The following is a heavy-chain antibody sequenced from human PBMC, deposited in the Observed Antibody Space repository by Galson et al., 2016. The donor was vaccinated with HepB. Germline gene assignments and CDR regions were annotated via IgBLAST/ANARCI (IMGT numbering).Heavy chain of an antibody. V-gene: IGHV1-18*01. CDR2: ISAYNGNT. J-gene: IGHJ4*02. Sequence: SVKVSCKASGYTFASYGISWVRQAPGQGLEWMGWISAYNGNTNYAQKLRGRVPVTTDTSTSTAYMELRRRRSDDTAVYYCARDLLVAVFDYWGQGTLVTVTS. CDR1: GYTFASYG. D-gene: IGHD2-8*02. CDR3: ARDLLVAVFDY.